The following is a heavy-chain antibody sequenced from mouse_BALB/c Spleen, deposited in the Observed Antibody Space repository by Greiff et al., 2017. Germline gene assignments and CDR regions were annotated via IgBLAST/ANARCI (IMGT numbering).Heavy chain of an antibody. J-gene: IGHJ1*01. CDR1: GYAFSSYW. CDR3: ASLWPDWDFDV. V-gene: IGHV1-80*01. D-gene: IGHD1-1*02. Sequence: QVQLQQSGAELVRPGSSVKISCKASGYAFSSYWMNWVKQRPGQGLEWIGKIYPGDGDTKYNGKFKGKATLTADKSSSTAYMQLSSLTSEDSAVYFCASLWPDWDFDVWGAGTTVTVSS. CDR2: IYPGDGDT.